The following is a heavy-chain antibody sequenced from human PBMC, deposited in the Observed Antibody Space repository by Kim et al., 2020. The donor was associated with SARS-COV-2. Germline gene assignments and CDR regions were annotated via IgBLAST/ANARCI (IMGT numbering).Heavy chain of an antibody. CDR3: AKDLRSSGWFDY. J-gene: IGHJ4*02. CDR1: GFTFSSYG. CDR2: ISYDGSNK. V-gene: IGHV3-30*18. D-gene: IGHD6-19*01. Sequence: GGSLRLSCAASGFTFSSYGMHWVRQAPGKGLEWVAVISYDGSNKYYADSVKGRFTISRDNSKNTLYLQMNSLRAEDTAVYYCAKDLRSSGWFDYWGQGTL.